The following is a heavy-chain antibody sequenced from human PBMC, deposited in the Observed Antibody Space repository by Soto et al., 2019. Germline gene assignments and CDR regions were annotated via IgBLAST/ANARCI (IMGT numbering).Heavy chain of an antibody. J-gene: IGHJ4*01. Sequence: EVQLLASGGGLVQPGGSLRLSCAASGFIFSSSAMTWVRQAPGKGLEWVSGLSAGGTATYYADSVKGRFTTSRDTSKNTLYLQVTRLRVAYPALYYCARAVGGSSYAYLPADWGHGTLVTGSS. V-gene: IGHV3-23*01. CDR3: ARAVGGSSYAYLPAD. CDR2: LSAGGTAT. CDR1: GFIFSSSA. D-gene: IGHD5-18*01.